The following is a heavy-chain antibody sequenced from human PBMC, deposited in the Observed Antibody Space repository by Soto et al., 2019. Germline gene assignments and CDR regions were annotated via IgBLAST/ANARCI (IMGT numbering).Heavy chain of an antibody. Sequence: QVQLVESGGGVVQPGRSLRLSCAASGFTFSSYGMHWVRQAPGKGLEWVAVISYDGSNKYYADSVKGLFTISRDNYKNPLSLQINSLRAEDTAVYYCAKDRDSSGWYLDWFDPWGQGTLVTVSS. CDR3: AKDRDSSGWYLDWFDP. CDR2: ISYDGSNK. V-gene: IGHV3-30*18. CDR1: GFTFSSYG. D-gene: IGHD6-19*01. J-gene: IGHJ5*02.